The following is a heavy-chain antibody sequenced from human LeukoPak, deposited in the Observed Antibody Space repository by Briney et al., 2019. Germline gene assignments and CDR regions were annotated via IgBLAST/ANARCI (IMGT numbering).Heavy chain of an antibody. CDR2: ISGSGKTI. J-gene: IGHJ6*04. D-gene: IGHD2-2*02. V-gene: IGHV3-48*03. Sequence: GSLRLSCAASGFTFSDYDMNWVRQAPGKGLEWVSYISGSGKTIYYADSVKGRFTISRDNAKNSLSLQMNSLRAEDTALYYCASQLLYYHDDMDVWGKGTTVTVSS. CDR1: GFTFSDYD. CDR3: ASQLLYYHDDMDV.